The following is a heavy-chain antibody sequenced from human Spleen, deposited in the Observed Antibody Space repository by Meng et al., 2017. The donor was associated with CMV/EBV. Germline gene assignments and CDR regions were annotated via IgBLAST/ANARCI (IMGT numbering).Heavy chain of an antibody. D-gene: IGHD3-22*01. V-gene: IGHV3-30*02. CDR3: AKARDYYDSSGLYYFDY. CDR2: IRHDGSDK. Sequence: GESLKISCVASGFTFASYGMHWVRQAPGKGLEWVAFIRHDGSDKNYANSIKGRFTISRDNSKNTLHLQLNSLRTEDTAVYYCAKARDYYDSSGLYYFDYWGQGTLVTVSS. J-gene: IGHJ4*02. CDR1: GFTFASYG.